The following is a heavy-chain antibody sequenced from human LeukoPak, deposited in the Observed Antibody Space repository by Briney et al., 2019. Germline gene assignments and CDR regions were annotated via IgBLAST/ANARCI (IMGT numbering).Heavy chain of an antibody. CDR1: EFTFSAYW. D-gene: IGHD6-25*01. CDR2: IRGDGSMT. Sequence: GGSLRLSCAASEFTFSAYWMHWVRQVPGKGLVWVSRIRGDGSMTNYADSVKGRFTISRDNAKNTLYLQMNSLRLEDTAVYYCAGENLAAAADYWGQGTVVTVSS. V-gene: IGHV3-74*01. J-gene: IGHJ4*02. CDR3: AGENLAAAADY.